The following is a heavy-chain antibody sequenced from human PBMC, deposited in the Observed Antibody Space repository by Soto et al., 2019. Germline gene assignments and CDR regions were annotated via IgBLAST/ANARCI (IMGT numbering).Heavy chain of an antibody. CDR3: AKDLGYCSSTSCYVQGY. Sequence: PGGSLRLSCAASGFTFSSYAMSWVRQAPGKGLEWVSAISGSGGSTYYADSVKGRFTISRDNSKNTLYLQMNSLRAEDTAVYYCAKDLGYCSSTSCYVQGYWGQGTLVTVSS. J-gene: IGHJ4*02. CDR2: ISGSGGST. V-gene: IGHV3-23*01. D-gene: IGHD2-2*01. CDR1: GFTFSSYA.